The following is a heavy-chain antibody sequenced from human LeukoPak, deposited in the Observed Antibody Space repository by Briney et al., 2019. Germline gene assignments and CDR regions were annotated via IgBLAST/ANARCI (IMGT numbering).Heavy chain of an antibody. CDR2: IIPIFGTA. CDR1: GGTFSSYA. D-gene: IGHD2-21*02. J-gene: IGHJ6*03. Sequence: SVKVSCKASGGTFSSYAISWVRQAPGQGLEWMGGIIPIFGTANYAQKSQGRVTITTDESTSTAYMELSSLRPEDTAVYYCARGRNDFHYYYYYMDVWGKGTTVTVSS. V-gene: IGHV1-69*05. CDR3: ARGRNDFHYYYYYMDV.